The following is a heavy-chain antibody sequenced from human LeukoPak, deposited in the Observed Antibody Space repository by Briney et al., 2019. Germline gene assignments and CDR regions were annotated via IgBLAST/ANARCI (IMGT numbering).Heavy chain of an antibody. CDR3: AKDLSPYYYDSSGYYIPHDAFDI. J-gene: IGHJ3*02. CDR1: GFIFSNYA. CDR2: IWFDGNNR. D-gene: IGHD3-22*01. V-gene: IGHV3-33*06. Sequence: GGSLRLSCAASGFIFSNYAMNWVRQAPGKGLEWVAVIWFDGNNRYYTDSVKGRFTISRDNSKNTLYLQMNSLRAEDTAIYYCAKDLSPYYYDSSGYYIPHDAFDIWGRGTMVTVSS.